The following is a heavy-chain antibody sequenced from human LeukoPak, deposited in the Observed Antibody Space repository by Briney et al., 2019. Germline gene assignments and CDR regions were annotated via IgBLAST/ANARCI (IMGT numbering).Heavy chain of an antibody. CDR1: GFTFSSYW. J-gene: IGHJ5*02. Sequence: GGSLRLSCAASGFTFSSYWMSWVRQAPGKGLEWVANIKQDGSEKYYVDSVKGRFTISRDNAKNSLYLQMNSLRAEDTAVYYCARAKDYGDYVFWFDPWGQGTLVTVSS. CDR3: ARAKDYGDYVFWFDP. V-gene: IGHV3-7*01. CDR2: IKQDGSEK. D-gene: IGHD4-17*01.